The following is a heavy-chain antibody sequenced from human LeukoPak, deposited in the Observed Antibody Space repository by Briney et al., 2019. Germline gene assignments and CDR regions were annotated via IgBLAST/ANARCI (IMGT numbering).Heavy chain of an antibody. Sequence: GGSLRLSCAASGFTFSNYGIHWVRQAPGKGLEWAAVISYDGSNKYYADSVKGRFTISRDNSKNTLFLQMNSLRAEDTAVYYCAKVSYSGYDFDYWGQGTLVTVSS. V-gene: IGHV3-30*18. CDR3: AKVSYSGYDFDY. CDR1: GFTFSNYG. D-gene: IGHD5-12*01. CDR2: ISYDGSNK. J-gene: IGHJ4*02.